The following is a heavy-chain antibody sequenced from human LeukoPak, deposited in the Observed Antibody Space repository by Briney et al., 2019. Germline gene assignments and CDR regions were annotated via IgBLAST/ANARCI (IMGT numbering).Heavy chain of an antibody. Sequence: GGSLRLSCAASGFTFSSYSMNWVRQAPGKGLEWVSSISASGDGSYYADSVKGRFTISRDNSKNTLFLQMNSLRAEDTAVYYCAKATDDYSRRGFDYWGQGTLVTVSS. V-gene: IGHV3-23*01. J-gene: IGHJ4*02. CDR2: ISASGDGS. D-gene: IGHD4-11*01. CDR3: AKATDDYSRRGFDY. CDR1: GFTFSSYS.